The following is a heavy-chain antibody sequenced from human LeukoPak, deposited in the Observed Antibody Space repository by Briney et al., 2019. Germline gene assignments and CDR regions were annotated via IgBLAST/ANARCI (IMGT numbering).Heavy chain of an antibody. J-gene: IGHJ4*02. D-gene: IGHD2-2*01. CDR2: IYTSGST. V-gene: IGHV4-4*07. CDR3: ARDNQQFKAFDY. Sequence: SETLSLTCTVYGGSISSYYWSWIRQPAGKGLEWIGRIYTSGSTNYNPSLKSRVTMSVDTSKNQFSLKLSSVTAADTAVYYCARDNQQFKAFDYWGQGTLVTVSS. CDR1: GGSISSYY.